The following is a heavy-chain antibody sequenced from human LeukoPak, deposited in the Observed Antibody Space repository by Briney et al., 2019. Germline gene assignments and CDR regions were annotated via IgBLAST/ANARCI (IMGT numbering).Heavy chain of an antibody. Sequence: SETLSLTCTVSGGSISSYYWSWIRQPPGKGLEWIGYIYYSGSTNYNPSLKSRVTISVDTSKNQFSLKLSSVTAADTAVYYCARAWGDSIAAAAPNLDYWGQGTLVTVSS. CDR3: ARAWGDSIAAAAPNLDY. CDR2: IYYSGST. V-gene: IGHV4-59*01. D-gene: IGHD6-13*01. J-gene: IGHJ4*02. CDR1: GGSISSYY.